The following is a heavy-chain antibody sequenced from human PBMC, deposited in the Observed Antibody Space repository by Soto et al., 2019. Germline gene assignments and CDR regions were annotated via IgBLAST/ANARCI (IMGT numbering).Heavy chain of an antibody. V-gene: IGHV4-30-4*01. J-gene: IGHJ4*02. CDR2: IYYSGST. D-gene: IGHD1-1*01. Sequence: QVQLQESGPGLVKHSQTLSLTCTVSGGSISSGDYYWSWIRQPPGKGLEWIGYIYYSGSTYYNPSLKSRVTISVDTSKNQFSLELSSVTAADTAVYYCARVGGKQPFSYSDSFDYWGQGTLVTVSS. CDR1: GGSISSGDYY. CDR3: ARVGGKQPFSYSDSFDY.